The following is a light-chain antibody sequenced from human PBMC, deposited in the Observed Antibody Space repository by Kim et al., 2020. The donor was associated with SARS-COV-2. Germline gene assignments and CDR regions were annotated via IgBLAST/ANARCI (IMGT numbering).Light chain of an antibody. CDR2: ATS. CDR1: KDIRNY. Sequence: ALGGERVTSTWRESKDIRNYLAGFQQKPGKAPKSLIYATSSLHSGVPSKFSGSGSGTDVTLTISSLQPEDFATYYGQQYKSYPRTFGQGTRLEIK. V-gene: IGKV1-16*02. J-gene: IGKJ5*01. CDR3: QQYKSYPRT.